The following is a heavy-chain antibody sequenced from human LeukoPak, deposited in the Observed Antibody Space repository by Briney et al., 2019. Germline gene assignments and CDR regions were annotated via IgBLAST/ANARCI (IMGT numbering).Heavy chain of an antibody. D-gene: IGHD5-12*01. J-gene: IGHJ4*02. CDR2: ISTNAGII. CDR3: AREGFYSGYDR. Sequence: PGGSLRLSCAASGFTFNSYAMSWVRQAPGKGLEWVSYISTNAGIITYAASVQGRFTISRDNARNSLSLQMDSLRDEDTAVYYCAREGFYSGYDRWGQGTLVTVSS. CDR1: GFTFNSYA. V-gene: IGHV3-48*02.